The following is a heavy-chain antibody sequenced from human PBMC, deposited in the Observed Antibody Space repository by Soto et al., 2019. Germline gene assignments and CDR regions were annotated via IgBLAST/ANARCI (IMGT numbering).Heavy chain of an antibody. J-gene: IGHJ4*02. D-gene: IGHD3-10*01. CDR2: IYYSGST. V-gene: IGHV4-59*08. CDR3: ARLEGSGSYYHRHFDY. CDR1: GGSISSYY. Sequence: PSETLSLTCTVSGGSISSYYWSWIRQPQGKGLEWIGYIYYSGSTNYNPSLKSRVTISVDTSKNQFSLKVSSVTAADTAVYYCARLEGSGSYYHRHFDYWGQGTLVTVSS.